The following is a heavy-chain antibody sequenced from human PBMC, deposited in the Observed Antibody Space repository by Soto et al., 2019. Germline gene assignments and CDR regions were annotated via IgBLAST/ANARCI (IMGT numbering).Heavy chain of an antibody. J-gene: IGHJ6*02. V-gene: IGHV3-9*01. CDR1: GFTFDDYA. D-gene: IGHD5-12*01. CDR3: AKDMGGYDSVRLAYYGMDV. CDR2: ISRNSGSI. Sequence: GGSLRLSCAASGFTFDDYAMHWVRQAPGKGLEWVSGISRNSGSIGYADSVKGRFTVSRDNAKNSLYLQMNSLRAEDTALYYCAKDMGGYDSVRLAYYGMDVWGQGTTVTVSS.